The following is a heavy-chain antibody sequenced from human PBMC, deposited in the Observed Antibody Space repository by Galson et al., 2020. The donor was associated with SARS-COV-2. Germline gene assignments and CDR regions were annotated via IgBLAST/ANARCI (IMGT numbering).Heavy chain of an antibody. CDR3: ARASDYDNGGESIHH. CDR2: IWYDRSNT. J-gene: IGHJ1*01. D-gene: IGHD3-22*01. V-gene: IGHV3-33*01. CDR1: GFRFRGYG. Sequence: GESLKISCAASGFRFRGYGMHWVRQATGKGMEWVAVIWYDRSNTYYADSVTSRFTISRDNSKNTLYLQMNSLRVEDTALYYCARASDYDNGGESIHHWGQGTLVTVSS.